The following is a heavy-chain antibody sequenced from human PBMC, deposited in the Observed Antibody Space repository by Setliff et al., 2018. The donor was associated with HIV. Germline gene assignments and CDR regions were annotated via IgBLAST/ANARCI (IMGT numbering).Heavy chain of an antibody. J-gene: IGHJ4*01. D-gene: IGHD3-22*01. CDR1: GFTFSNSW. CDR3: ASSRPPDDSSGYLDH. V-gene: IGHV3-7*03. CDR2: IKKDGSDK. Sequence: PGGSLRLSCAASGFTFSNSWMTWVRQAPGKGLEWVANIKKDGSDKFYVDSVNGRFAISRDNAKNSLNLEMNSLRAEDTAIYYCASSRPPDDSSGYLDHWGQGTLVTVSS.